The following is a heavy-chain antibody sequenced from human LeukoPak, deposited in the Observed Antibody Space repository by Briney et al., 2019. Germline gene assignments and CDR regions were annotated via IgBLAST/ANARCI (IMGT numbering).Heavy chain of an antibody. D-gene: IGHD3-16*02. CDR3: ASGYYDYVWGSYRYLDY. Sequence: SVKVSCKASGGTFSSYAISWVRQAPGQGLEWMGGIIPIFGTANYAQKFQGRVTITADKSTSTAYMELSSLRSEDTAVYYCASGYYDYVWGSYRYLDYWGRGTLVTVSS. CDR1: GGTFSSYA. J-gene: IGHJ4*02. V-gene: IGHV1-69*06. CDR2: IIPIFGTA.